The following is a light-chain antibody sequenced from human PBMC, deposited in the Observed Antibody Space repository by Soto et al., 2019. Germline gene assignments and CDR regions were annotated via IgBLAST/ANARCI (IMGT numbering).Light chain of an antibody. CDR2: GVD. Sequence: QSVLTQPPSASGSPGQSVTISCTGTNNDIGYYDYVSWYQHHPGKAPRLMIFGVDKRPSGVPHRFSGTRSGNTASLTVSGLQAEDEADYYCQSYDSSLSGWVFGGGTQLTVL. CDR1: NNDIGYYDY. V-gene: IGLV2-8*01. J-gene: IGLJ3*02. CDR3: QSYDSSLSGWV.